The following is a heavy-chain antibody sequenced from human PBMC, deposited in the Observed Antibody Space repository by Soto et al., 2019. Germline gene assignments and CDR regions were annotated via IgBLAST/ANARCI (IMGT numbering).Heavy chain of an antibody. CDR2: IIPIFGTA. D-gene: IGHD3-3*02. CDR3: ASSTEPYYYYGMDV. J-gene: IGHJ6*02. CDR1: GGTSSSYA. Sequence: GASVKVSCKASGGTSSSYAISWVRQAPGQGLEWMGGIIPIFGTANYAQKFQGRVTITADKSTSTAYMELSSLRSEDTAVYYCASSTEPYYYYGMDVWGQGTTVTVSS. V-gene: IGHV1-69*06.